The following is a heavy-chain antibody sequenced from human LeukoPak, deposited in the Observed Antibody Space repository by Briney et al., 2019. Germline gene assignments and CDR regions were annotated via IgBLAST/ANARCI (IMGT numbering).Heavy chain of an antibody. V-gene: IGHV4-39*01. CDR3: ASTTIFGVVYYMEV. D-gene: IGHD3-3*01. J-gene: IGHJ6*03. CDR1: GGSISSSSYY. Sequence: SETLSLTCTVSGGSISSSSYYWGWIRQPPGKGLEGFGSIYYSGSTYYNPSLKSRVTISVDTSKNQFSLKLSSVTAADTAVYYCASTTIFGVVYYMEVWGKGTTVTVSS. CDR2: IYYSGST.